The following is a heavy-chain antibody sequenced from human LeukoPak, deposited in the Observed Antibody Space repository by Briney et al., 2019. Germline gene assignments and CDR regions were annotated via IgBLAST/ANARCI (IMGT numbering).Heavy chain of an antibody. V-gene: IGHV1-3*01. CDR3: ARGGRYCSSTSCMGWFDP. J-gene: IGHJ5*02. Sequence: ASVKVSCKASGYTFTSYAMHWVRQAPGQRLEWMGWINAGNGNTKYSQKFQGRVTITRDTSASTAYMELSSLRSEDTAVYYCARGGRYCSSTSCMGWFDPWGQGTLVTVSS. CDR1: GYTFTSYA. CDR2: INAGNGNT. D-gene: IGHD2-2*01.